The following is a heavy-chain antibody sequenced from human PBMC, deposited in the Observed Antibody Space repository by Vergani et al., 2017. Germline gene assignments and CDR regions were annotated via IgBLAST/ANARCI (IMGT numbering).Heavy chain of an antibody. D-gene: IGHD6-13*01. CDR2: INAGNGNT. CDR1: GYTFTSYA. J-gene: IGHJ4*02. Sequence: QVQLVQSGAEVKKPGASVKVSCKASGYTFTSYAMHWVRQAPGQRLEWMGWINAGNGNTKYSQQFQGRVTITRETSASTAYMELSSLRSEDTAVYYCASDNVAAATPFDYWGQGTLVTVSS. V-gene: IGHV1-3*01. CDR3: ASDNVAAATPFDY.